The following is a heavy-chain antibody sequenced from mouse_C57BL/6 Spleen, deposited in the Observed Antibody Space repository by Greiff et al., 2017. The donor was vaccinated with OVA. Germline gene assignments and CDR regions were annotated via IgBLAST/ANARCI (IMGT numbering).Heavy chain of an antibody. CDR3: ATYYSNYGAMDY. CDR1: GFSLTSYG. V-gene: IGHV2-5*01. CDR2: IWRGGST. Sequence: VQGVESGPGLVQPSQSLSITCTVSGFSLTSYGVHWVRQSPGKGLEWLGVIWRGGSTDYNAAFMSRLSITKDNSKSQVFFKMNSLQADDTAIYYCATYYSNYGAMDYWGQGTSVTVSS. J-gene: IGHJ4*01. D-gene: IGHD2-5*01.